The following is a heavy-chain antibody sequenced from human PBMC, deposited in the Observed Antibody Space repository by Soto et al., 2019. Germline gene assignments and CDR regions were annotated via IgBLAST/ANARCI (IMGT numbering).Heavy chain of an antibody. Sequence: QVQLVQSGAEVKKPGSSVKVSCKASGGTCSSYAISWVRQAPGQGLEWLGGSIPVSGTANYAQKFQGRVTITADESTSTAYMELSSLRSEDTAVYYCARSQGSSTSLEFYYYYYYGMDVWGQGTAVTVSS. CDR3: ARSQGSSTSLEFYYYYYYGMDV. CDR1: GGTCSSYA. D-gene: IGHD2-2*01. V-gene: IGHV1-69*01. J-gene: IGHJ6*02. CDR2: SIPVSGTA.